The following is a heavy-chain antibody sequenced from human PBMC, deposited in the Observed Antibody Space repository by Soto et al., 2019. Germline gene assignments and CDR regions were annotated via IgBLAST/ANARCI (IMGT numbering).Heavy chain of an antibody. CDR3: ARRISSSSAFDI. Sequence: QVQLQESRPGLVKPSETLSLTCTVSGGSISSYYWSWIRQPPGKGLEWIGYIYYSGSTNYNPSLKSRVTISVDTSKNQFSLKLSSVTAADTAVYYCARRISSSSAFDIWGQGTMVTVSS. CDR1: GGSISSYY. D-gene: IGHD6-6*01. CDR2: IYYSGST. V-gene: IGHV4-59*01. J-gene: IGHJ3*02.